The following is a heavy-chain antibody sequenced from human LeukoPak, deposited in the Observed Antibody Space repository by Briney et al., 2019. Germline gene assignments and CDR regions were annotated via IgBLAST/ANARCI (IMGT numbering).Heavy chain of an antibody. J-gene: IGHJ4*02. CDR3: AKDMGSRATNLDY. CDR1: GFTFSNYA. V-gene: IGHV3-23*01. D-gene: IGHD1-26*01. CDR2: VSSIGISS. Sequence: ESGGSLRLSCTASGFTFSNYAITWVRQAPGKGLEWVSSVSSIGISSYYADSVKGRFTISRDNSQNTLYLQMNSLRAEDTAIYYCAKDMGSRATNLDYWGQGTLVTVSS.